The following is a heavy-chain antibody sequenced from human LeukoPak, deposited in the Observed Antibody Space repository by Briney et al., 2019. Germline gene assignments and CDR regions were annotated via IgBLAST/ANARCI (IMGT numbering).Heavy chain of an antibody. CDR1: GGSISSGSYY. CDR2: IYTSGST. V-gene: IGHV4-61*02. J-gene: IGHJ6*03. Sequence: SQTLSLTCTVSGGSISSGSYYWSWIRQPAGKGLEWTGRIYTSGSTNYNPSLKSRVTISVDTSKNQFSLKLSSVTAADTAVYYCASGVRCSSTSCFNGQYYYYYMDVWGKGTTVTVSS. CDR3: ASGVRCSSTSCFNGQYYYYYMDV. D-gene: IGHD2-2*01.